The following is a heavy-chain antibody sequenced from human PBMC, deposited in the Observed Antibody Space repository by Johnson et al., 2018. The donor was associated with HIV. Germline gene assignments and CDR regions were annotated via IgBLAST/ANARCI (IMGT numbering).Heavy chain of an antibody. CDR3: PVDTEAFDI. V-gene: IGHV3-30*02. D-gene: IGHD1-14*01. CDR2: IRYDVTKK. Sequence: QVQLVESGGDLIQPGGSLRLSCAASGLTFSSYGMHWVRQAPGKGLEWVAFIRYDVTKKYYADSVKGRFTISRDNSKNTLYVQMNSLRAEDTAVYYCPVDTEAFDIWGQGTMVTVSS. J-gene: IGHJ3*02. CDR1: GLTFSSYG.